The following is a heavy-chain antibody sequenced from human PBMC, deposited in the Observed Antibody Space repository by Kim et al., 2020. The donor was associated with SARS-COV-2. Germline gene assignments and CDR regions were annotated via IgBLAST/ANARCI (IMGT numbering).Heavy chain of an antibody. CDR2: IRSKAYGGTT. CDR3: TSVESITIFGVVTTDAFDI. V-gene: IGHV3-49*04. CDR1: GFTFGDYA. J-gene: IGHJ3*02. Sequence: GGSLRLSCTASGFTFGDYAMSWVRQAPGKGLEWVGFIRSKAYGGTTEYAASVKGRFTISRDDSKSIAYLQMNSLKTEDTAVYYCTSVESITIFGVVTTDAFDIWGQGTMVTVSS. D-gene: IGHD3-3*01.